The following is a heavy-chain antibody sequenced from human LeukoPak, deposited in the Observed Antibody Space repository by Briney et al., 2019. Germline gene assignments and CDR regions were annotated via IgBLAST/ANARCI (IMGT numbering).Heavy chain of an antibody. CDR2: ISVYNGNT. CDR1: GYTFTTYG. CDR3: AKDGGVVRGVGAGYYMDV. Sequence: ASVKVSCKASGYTFTTYGITWVRQAPGQGLEWLGWISVYNGNTNYAQKLQGRVTMNTDTSTSTAYMELRSLRSDDTAVYYCAKDGGVVRGVGAGYYMDVWGKGTTVTISS. V-gene: IGHV1-18*01. J-gene: IGHJ6*03. D-gene: IGHD3-10*01.